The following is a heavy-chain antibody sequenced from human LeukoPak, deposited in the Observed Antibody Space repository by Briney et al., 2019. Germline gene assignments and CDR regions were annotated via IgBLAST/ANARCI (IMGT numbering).Heavy chain of an antibody. D-gene: IGHD1-1*01. Sequence: SQTLSLTCAISGDSVSSISAAWNWIRQSPSRGLEWLGRTYYRSKWYTYYAVSVKSRISINRDTSKNQISLQLNSVTPEDTAVYYCARSTGPIDYWGQGTLVTVSS. J-gene: IGHJ4*02. CDR2: TYYRSKWYT. CDR3: ARSTGPIDY. CDR1: GDSVSSISAA. V-gene: IGHV6-1*01.